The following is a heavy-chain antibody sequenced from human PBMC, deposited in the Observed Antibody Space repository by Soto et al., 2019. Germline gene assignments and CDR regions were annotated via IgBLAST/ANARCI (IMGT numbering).Heavy chain of an antibody. V-gene: IGHV4-31*03. J-gene: IGHJ5*02. CDR3: ARESKYDTSGYPPWFAP. Sequence: QVQLQESGPGLVKPSQTLSLTCTVSVASISSGGYYWSWIRQHPGQGLEWIGYIYYSGSTSYNPSRKSRVTISVDTSKNQFALKLSSVTDADTAVYYCARESKYDTSGYPPWFAPWGQGTLVTVSS. D-gene: IGHD3-22*01. CDR1: VASISSGGYY. CDR2: IYYSGST.